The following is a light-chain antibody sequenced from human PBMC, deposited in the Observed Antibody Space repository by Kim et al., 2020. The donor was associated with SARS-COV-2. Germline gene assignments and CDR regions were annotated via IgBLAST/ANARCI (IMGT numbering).Light chain of an antibody. V-gene: IGLV2-14*03. Sequence: GQSVTIPCTGTSRDVASYNYVSWYQHHPGKAPKLMIYDVSNRPSGVSHRFSGSKSGKTASLTISGLQPEDEADYYCSSYTTSTTLIFGGGTQLTVL. CDR3: SSYTTSTTLI. J-gene: IGLJ2*01. CDR2: DVS. CDR1: SRDVASYNY.